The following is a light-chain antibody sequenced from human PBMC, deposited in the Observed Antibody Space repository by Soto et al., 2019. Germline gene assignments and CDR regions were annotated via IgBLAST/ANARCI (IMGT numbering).Light chain of an antibody. CDR3: QQSYMDPIT. CDR2: DAS. Sequence: DIQMTQSPSTLSASVGDRVTITWRASQSITNWLAWYQQKPGKAPKLLIYDASSFHSGVPSRLRGSGGGTDFTISISSVQNEDFATYLCQQSYMDPITFGQGTRLEIK. J-gene: IGKJ5*01. CDR1: QSITNW. V-gene: IGKV1-5*01.